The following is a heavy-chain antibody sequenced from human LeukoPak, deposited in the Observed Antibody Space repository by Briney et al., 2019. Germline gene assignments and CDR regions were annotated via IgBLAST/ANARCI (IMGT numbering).Heavy chain of an antibody. D-gene: IGHD2-2*01. J-gene: IGHJ5*02. V-gene: IGHV1-3*01. CDR2: INAGNGNT. CDR1: GYTFTSYA. Sequence: ASVKVSCKASGYTFTSYAMHWVRQAPGQRLEWIGWINAGNGNTKYSQKFQGRVTITRDTSASTAYMELSSLRSEDTAVYYCARGDCSSTSCYVGGWFDPWGQGTLVTVSS. CDR3: ARGDCSSTSCYVGGWFDP.